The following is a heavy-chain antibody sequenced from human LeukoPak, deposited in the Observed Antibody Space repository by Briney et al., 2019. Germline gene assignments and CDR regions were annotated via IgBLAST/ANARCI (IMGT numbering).Heavy chain of an antibody. CDR2: ISGSGGST. CDR1: GFTFSSYA. Sequence: GGSLRLSCAASGFTFSSYAMSWVRQAPGKGLEWVSAISGSGGSTYYADSVKGRFTISRDNSKNTPYLQMNSLRVEDTAVYYCAKGTGYSSGWYDYWGQGTLVTVSS. V-gene: IGHV3-23*01. CDR3: AKGTGYSSGWYDY. J-gene: IGHJ4*02. D-gene: IGHD6-19*01.